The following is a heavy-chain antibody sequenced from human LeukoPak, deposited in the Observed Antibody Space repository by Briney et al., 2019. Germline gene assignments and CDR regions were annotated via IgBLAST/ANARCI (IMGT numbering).Heavy chain of an antibody. CDR2: INHSGST. J-gene: IGHJ6*02. CDR1: GGSFSGYY. D-gene: IGHD3-10*01. CDR3: ARARITMVRGVMQYYYYYYGMDV. Sequence: SETLSLTCAVYGGSFSGYYWSWIRQPLGKGLEWIGEINHSGSTNYNPSLKSRVTISVDTSKNQFSLKLSSVTAADTAVYYCARARITMVRGVMQYYYYYYGMDVWGQGTTVTVSS. V-gene: IGHV4-34*01.